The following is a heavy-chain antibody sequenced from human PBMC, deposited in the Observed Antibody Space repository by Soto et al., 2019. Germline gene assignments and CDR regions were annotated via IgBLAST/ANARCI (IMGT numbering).Heavy chain of an antibody. J-gene: IGHJ4*02. Sequence: PSETLSLTCTVSGGSISSYYWSWIRQPPGKGLEWIGYIYYSGSTNYNPSLKSRVTISVDTSKNQFSLKLSSVTAADTAVFYCARLIHCITTSCYFDYWGQGTLVTVSS. V-gene: IGHV4-59*08. D-gene: IGHD2-2*01. CDR2: IYYSGST. CDR1: GGSISSYY. CDR3: ARLIHCITTSCYFDY.